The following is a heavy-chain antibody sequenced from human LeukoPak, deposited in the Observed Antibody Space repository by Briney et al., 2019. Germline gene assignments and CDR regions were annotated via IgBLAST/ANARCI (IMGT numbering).Heavy chain of an antibody. D-gene: IGHD2-2*01. CDR3: ATLIGYCSSTSCDEIDY. CDR1: GGSISSYY. V-gene: IGHV4-4*07. CDR2: IYTSGST. J-gene: IGHJ4*02. Sequence: SETLSLTCTVSGGSISSYYWSWIRQPAGKGLELIGRIYTSGSTNYNPSLKSRVTMSVDTSKNQFSLKLSSVTAADTAVYYCATLIGYCSSTSCDEIDYWGQGTLVTVSS.